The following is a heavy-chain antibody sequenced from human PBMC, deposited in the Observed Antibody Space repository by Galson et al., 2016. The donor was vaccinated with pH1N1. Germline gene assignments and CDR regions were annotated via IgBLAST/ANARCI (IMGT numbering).Heavy chain of an antibody. J-gene: IGHJ1*01. D-gene: IGHD2-2*01. CDR1: GINFNSYD. V-gene: IGHV3-30*02. CDR3: AKVESSPVGL. Sequence: SLRLSCAASGINFNSYDIHWVRQAPGKGLEWVAFIRYNGRDMFYADSVKGRFRVSRDNSKNTLYLQMNSLRTEDTAIYYCAKVESSPVGLWGRGTLVAVPS. CDR2: IRYNGRDM.